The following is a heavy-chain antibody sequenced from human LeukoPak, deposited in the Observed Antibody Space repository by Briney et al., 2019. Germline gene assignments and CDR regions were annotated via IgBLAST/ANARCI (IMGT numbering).Heavy chain of an antibody. CDR3: ARDLVSDIVVVPAAINIGWFDP. V-gene: IGHV3-21*01. J-gene: IGHJ5*02. CDR2: ISSSSSYI. D-gene: IGHD2-2*02. Sequence: GGSLRLSCAASGFTFSSYSMNWVRQAPGKGLEWVSSISSSSSYIYYADSVKGRFTISRDNAKNSLYLQMNSLRAEDTAVYYCARDLVSDIVVVPAAINIGWFDPWGQGTLVTVSS. CDR1: GFTFSSYS.